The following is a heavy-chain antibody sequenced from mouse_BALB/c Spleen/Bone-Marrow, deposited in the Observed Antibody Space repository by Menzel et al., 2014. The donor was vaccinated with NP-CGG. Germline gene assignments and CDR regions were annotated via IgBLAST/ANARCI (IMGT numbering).Heavy chain of an antibody. J-gene: IGHJ2*01. CDR3: ATLTGTFDY. Sequence: EVQLQQSGAELVKPGASVKLSCTASGFNIKDTYMHWVKQRPEQGLEWIGRIDPASDYTQFDSKFQGKATITADTSSNTAYPQLSSLTSEDTAVYYCATLTGTFDYWGQGTTLTDSS. V-gene: IGHV14-3*02. CDR1: GFNIKDTY. CDR2: IDPASDYT. D-gene: IGHD4-1*01.